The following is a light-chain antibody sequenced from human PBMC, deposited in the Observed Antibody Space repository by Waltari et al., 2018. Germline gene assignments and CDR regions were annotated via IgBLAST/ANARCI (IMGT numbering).Light chain of an antibody. CDR3: QHYVRLPAT. V-gene: IGKV3-20*01. J-gene: IGKJ1*01. CDR1: QTIGRS. CDR2: NAS. Sequence: EIMLTQSPGTLSLSPGERATLSCRASQTIGRSLAWYQQKPGQAHRLLIYNASNRAAGISDRFSGSGSGTDFSLTISRLEPEDFAVYYCQHYVRLPATFGQGTKVEIK.